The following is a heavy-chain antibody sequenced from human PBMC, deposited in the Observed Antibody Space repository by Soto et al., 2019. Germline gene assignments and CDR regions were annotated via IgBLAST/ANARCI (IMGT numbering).Heavy chain of an antibody. CDR3: ASSGDRYCSSTSCGYNWFDP. D-gene: IGHD2-2*01. J-gene: IGHJ5*02. V-gene: IGHV4-4*02. CDR1: SGSISSSNW. Sequence: SETLSLTCAVSSGSISSSNWWSWVRQPPGKGLEWIGEIYHSGSTNYNPSLKSRVTISVDKSKNQFSLKLSSVTAADTAVYYCASSGDRYCSSTSCGYNWFDPWGQGTLVTVSS. CDR2: IYHSGST.